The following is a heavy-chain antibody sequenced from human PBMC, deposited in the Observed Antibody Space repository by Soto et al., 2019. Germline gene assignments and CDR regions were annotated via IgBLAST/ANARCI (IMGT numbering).Heavy chain of an antibody. V-gene: IGHV3-23*01. CDR2: ISGSGGST. CDR1: GFTFSSYA. CDR3: AKSSYRLLGYCSGGSCYRAGTLDR. J-gene: IGHJ5*02. Sequence: GGSLRLSCAASGFTFSSYAMSWVRQAPGKGLEWVSAISGSGGSTYYADSVKGRFTISRDNSKNTLYLQMNSLRAEDTAVYYCAKSSYRLLGYCSGGSCYRAGTLDRWGQGTLVNVS. D-gene: IGHD2-15*01.